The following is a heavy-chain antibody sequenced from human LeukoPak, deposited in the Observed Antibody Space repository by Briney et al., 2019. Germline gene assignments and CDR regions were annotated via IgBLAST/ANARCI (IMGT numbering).Heavy chain of an antibody. J-gene: IGHJ4*02. Sequence: ASVKVSCKASGYTFTSYYMHWVRQAPGQGLEWMGIINPSGGSTSYAQKFQGRVTMTRDMSTSTVYMELSSLRSEDTAVYYCARGGFDDSSGYYYGMDDYWGQGTLVTVSS. V-gene: IGHV1-46*01. CDR2: INPSGGST. CDR1: GYTFTSYY. CDR3: ARGGFDDSSGYYYGMDDY. D-gene: IGHD3-22*01.